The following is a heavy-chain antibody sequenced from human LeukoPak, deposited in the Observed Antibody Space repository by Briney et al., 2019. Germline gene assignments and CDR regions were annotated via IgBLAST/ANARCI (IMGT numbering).Heavy chain of an antibody. CDR1: GFTFSNYW. CDR3: ARALDSSSSRYQAFEE. V-gene: IGHV3-7*01. D-gene: IGHD2-2*01. J-gene: IGHJ4*02. CDR2: IKQDESEK. Sequence: GSLRLSCSASGFTFSNYWMSWVRQAPGKGLEWVANIKQDESEKYYVDSVKGRFTISRDNAKSSLYLQMNSLRAEDTAVYYCARALDSSSSRYQAFEEWGQGTLVTVSS.